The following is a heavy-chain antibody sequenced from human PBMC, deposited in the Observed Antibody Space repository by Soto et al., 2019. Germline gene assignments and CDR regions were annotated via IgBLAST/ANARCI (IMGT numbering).Heavy chain of an antibody. D-gene: IGHD2-8*01. V-gene: IGHV1-2*02. CDR3: AGLYVNRWVDGFDF. CDR1: GYTLTSYY. CDR2: IHPRSGGT. Sequence: SVKVASRASGYTLTSYYLHWVRHALGQGLEWMGWIHPRSGGTNYAQQFQGSVTMTRDASISTAYMELSRLRSDDKANYYCAGLYVNRWVDGFDFWGQGTMVT. J-gene: IGHJ3*01.